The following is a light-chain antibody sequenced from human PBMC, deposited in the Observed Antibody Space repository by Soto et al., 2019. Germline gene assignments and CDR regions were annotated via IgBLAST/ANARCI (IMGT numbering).Light chain of an antibody. V-gene: IGLV1-51*02. CDR1: SSNIGNNY. CDR3: GTWDSSLSAGV. Sequence: QSVLTQPPSVSAAPGQKVTISCSGSSSNIGNNYVSWYQQLPETAPKLLIYENNKRPSGIPDRFSGSKSGTSATLDITGLQTGDEADYYCGTWDSSLSAGVFGTGTKLTVL. CDR2: ENN. J-gene: IGLJ1*01.